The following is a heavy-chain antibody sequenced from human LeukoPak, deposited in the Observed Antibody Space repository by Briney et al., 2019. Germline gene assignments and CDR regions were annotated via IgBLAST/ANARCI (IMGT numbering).Heavy chain of an antibody. CDR1: GFTFSSYA. D-gene: IGHD2-15*01. V-gene: IGHV3-23*01. CDR3: AKYYCSGGSCYSPPFDY. Sequence: GGSLRLSCAASGFTFSSYAMTWVRQAPGKGLEWASSISGSGYSTYYADSVKGRFTISRDSSKNTLYLQMNSLRAEDTAVNYCAKYYCSGGSCYSPPFDYWGQGTLVTVSS. CDR2: ISGSGYST. J-gene: IGHJ4*02.